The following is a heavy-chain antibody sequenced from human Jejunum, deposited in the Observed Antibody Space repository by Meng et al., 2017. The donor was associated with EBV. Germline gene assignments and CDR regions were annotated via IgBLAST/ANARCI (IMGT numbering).Heavy chain of an antibody. V-gene: IGHV4-4*03. CDR1: VSSIDSRTC. CDR3: VRGGDYCLVY. J-gene: IGHJ4*02. D-gene: IGHD2-21*02. CDR2: IYYSGST. Sequence: QVARHVSGPGMVNPLGSLPLLFAVLVSSIDSRTCWTWVRQSPRRGLEWIGEIYYSGSTNYNPSLKSRVTILVDRSENHFSLHLSSVTAADTAVYYCVRGGDYCLVYWGQGTLVTVSS.